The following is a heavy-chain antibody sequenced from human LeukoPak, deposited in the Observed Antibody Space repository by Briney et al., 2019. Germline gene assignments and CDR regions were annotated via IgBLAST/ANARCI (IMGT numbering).Heavy chain of an antibody. V-gene: IGHV1-8*03. CDR1: GYTFTSYD. D-gene: IGHD3-16*02. CDR2: MNPNSGNT. J-gene: IGHJ6*03. Sequence: ASVKVSCKASGYTFTSYDINWVRQATGQGLEWMGWMNPNSGNTGYAQKFQGRVTITRNTSISTAYMELRSLRSDDTAVYYCARGLGLRLGELSLSRYYYYMDVWGKRTTVTVSS. CDR3: ARGLGLRLGELSLSRYYYYMDV.